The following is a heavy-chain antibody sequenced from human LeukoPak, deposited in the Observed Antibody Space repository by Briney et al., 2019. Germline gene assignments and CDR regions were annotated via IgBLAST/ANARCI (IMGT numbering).Heavy chain of an antibody. J-gene: IGHJ4*02. CDR3: ARDLGAPAAILYYFDY. Sequence: SETLSLTCTVSGGSISSSSYYWGWIRQPPGKGLEWIGSIYYSGSTYYNPSLKSRVTISVYTSKNQFSLKPSSVTAADTAVYYCARDLGAPAAILYYFDYWGQGALVTVSS. CDR1: GGSISSSSYY. CDR2: IYYSGST. D-gene: IGHD2-2*02. V-gene: IGHV4-39*07.